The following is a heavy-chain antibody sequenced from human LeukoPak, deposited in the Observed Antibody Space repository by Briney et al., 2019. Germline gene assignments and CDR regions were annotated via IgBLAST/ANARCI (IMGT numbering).Heavy chain of an antibody. V-gene: IGHV3-7*01. CDR2: IKEDGSEQ. Sequence: PGGSLRLSCAASGFTFSSYWMSWVRQAPGKGLEWVGNIKEDGSEQNYVDSVKGRFTISRDNAKNSLYLEMNSLRAEDTAVYYCARDWNGRDYDTCLCGQGPLVTVSS. CDR1: GFTFSSYW. J-gene: IGHJ4*02. D-gene: IGHD1-1*01. CDR3: ARDWNGRDYDTCL.